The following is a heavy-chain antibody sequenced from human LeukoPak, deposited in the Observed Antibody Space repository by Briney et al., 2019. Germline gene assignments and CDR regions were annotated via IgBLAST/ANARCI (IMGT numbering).Heavy chain of an antibody. J-gene: IGHJ4*02. CDR2: IKQGGGEI. V-gene: IGHV3-7*03. CDR3: ARDKGDFDTSGSLFVF. D-gene: IGHD3-22*01. Sequence: GGSLRLSCVASGFTFSKYWMSWVRQVPRKGLEWVANIKQGGGEIYYVDSVKGRFTISRDNAKNSLYLQMNSLRAEDTAVYYCARDKGDFDTSGSLFVFGGQGTLVAVSS. CDR1: GFTFSKYW.